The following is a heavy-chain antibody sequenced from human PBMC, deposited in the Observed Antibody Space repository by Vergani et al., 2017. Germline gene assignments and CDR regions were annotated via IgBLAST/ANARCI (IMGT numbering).Heavy chain of an antibody. CDR3: ARVNTETNGHLYYDYYMDV. CDR1: GGSFTSYH. CDR2: IDHTGRP. Sequence: QVQLQQWGGGLLKPSETLSLTCVVNGGSFTSYHWTWIRQSPGEGLEWVGDIDHTGRPDYNPSLKSRLTMSVDKYRNQFSLTPNSVTATDTAIYFCARVNTETNGHLYYDYYMDVWGQGTAVTVS. J-gene: IGHJ6*03. D-gene: IGHD2-8*01. V-gene: IGHV4-34*01.